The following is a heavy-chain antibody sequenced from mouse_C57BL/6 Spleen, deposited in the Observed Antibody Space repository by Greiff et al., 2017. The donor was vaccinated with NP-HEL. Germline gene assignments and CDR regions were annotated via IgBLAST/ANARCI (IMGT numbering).Heavy chain of an antibody. CDR3: VRGNYGSRDFDY. CDR1: GFSFNTYA. D-gene: IGHD1-1*01. Sequence: GGGLVQPKGSLKLSCAASGFSFNTYAMNWVRQAPGKGLEWVARIRSKSNNYATYYADSVKDRFTISRDDSESMLYLQMNNLKTEDTAMYYCVRGNYGSRDFDYWGQGTTLTVSS. J-gene: IGHJ2*01. CDR2: IRSKSNNYAT. V-gene: IGHV10-1*01.